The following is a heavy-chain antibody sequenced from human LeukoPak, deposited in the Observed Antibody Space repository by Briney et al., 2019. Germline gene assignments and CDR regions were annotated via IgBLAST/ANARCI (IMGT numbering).Heavy chain of an antibody. J-gene: IGHJ4*02. Sequence: PSETLSLTCTVSGGSISSSSYYWGWIRQPPGKGLEWIGSIYYSGSTYYNPSLKSRVTISVDTSKNQFSLKLSSVTAADTAVYYCARHPYSYGPSYYFDYWGQGTLVTVSS. CDR3: ARHPYSYGPSYYFDY. CDR2: IYYSGST. V-gene: IGHV4-39*01. D-gene: IGHD5-18*01. CDR1: GGSISSSSYY.